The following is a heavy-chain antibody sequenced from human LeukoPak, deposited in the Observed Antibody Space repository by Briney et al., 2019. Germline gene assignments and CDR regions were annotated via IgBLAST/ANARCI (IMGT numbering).Heavy chain of an antibody. D-gene: IGHD1-26*01. CDR2: INSDGSST. CDR1: GFTFSSTW. V-gene: IGHV3-74*01. CDR3: ARELREHGVFDI. Sequence: GGSLRLSCAASGFTFSSTWMNWVRQAPGKGLVWVSRINSDGSSTTYADSVKGRFTISRDNAKNTVYLQMNSLRADDTAVYYCARELREHGVFDIWGQGTMVTVSS. J-gene: IGHJ3*02.